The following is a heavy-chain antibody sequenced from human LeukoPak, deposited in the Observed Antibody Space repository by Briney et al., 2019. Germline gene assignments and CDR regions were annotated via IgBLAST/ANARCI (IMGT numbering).Heavy chain of an antibody. Sequence: SVKVSCKASGGTFSSYAISWVRQAPGQGLEWMGRIIPIFGTANYAQKFQGKVTITTDESTSTAYMELSSLRSEDTAVYYCARDCGGDCYGMGYWGQGTLVTVSS. CDR2: IIPIFGTA. D-gene: IGHD2-21*02. J-gene: IGHJ4*02. CDR1: GGTFSSYA. CDR3: ARDCGGDCYGMGY. V-gene: IGHV1-69*05.